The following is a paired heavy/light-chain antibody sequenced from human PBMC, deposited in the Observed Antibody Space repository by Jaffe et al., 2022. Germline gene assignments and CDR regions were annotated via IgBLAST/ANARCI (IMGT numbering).Light chain of an antibody. CDR1: QSVSSSY. J-gene: IGKJ1*01. Sequence: EIVLTQSPGTLSLSPGERATLSCRASQSVSSSYLAWYQQKPGQAPRLLIYGASSRATGIPDRFSGSGSGTDFTLTISRLEPEDFAVYYCQQYGSSTETFGQGTKVEIK. V-gene: IGKV3-20*01. CDR2: GAS. CDR3: QQYGSSTET.
Heavy chain of an antibody. CDR3: ARAPYYDFWSGYYTYYYYYYMDV. CDR1: GFTFSSYS. CDR2: ISSSSSYI. Sequence: EVQLVESGGGLVKPGGSLRLSCAASGFTFSSYSMNWVRQAPGKGLEWVSSISSSSSYIYYADSVKGRFTISRDNAKNSLYLQMNSLRAEDTAVYYCARAPYYDFWSGYYTYYYYYYMDVWGKGTTVTVSS. J-gene: IGHJ6*03. D-gene: IGHD3-3*01. V-gene: IGHV3-21*01.